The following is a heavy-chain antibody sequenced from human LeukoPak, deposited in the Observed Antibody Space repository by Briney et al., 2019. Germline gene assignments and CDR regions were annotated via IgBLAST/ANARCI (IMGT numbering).Heavy chain of an antibody. CDR3: ARGPPNWGYDY. CDR2: MSPNSGDT. D-gene: IGHD7-27*01. J-gene: IGHJ4*02. V-gene: IGHV1-8*01. CDR1: GYTFTSYD. Sequence: ASVKVSCKASGYTFTSYDFNWVRQATGQRPEWMGWMSPNSGDTGYAQKFQDRVTMIRNTSISTAYMELSSLRSDDTAVYYCARGPPNWGYDYWGSGTLVTVSS.